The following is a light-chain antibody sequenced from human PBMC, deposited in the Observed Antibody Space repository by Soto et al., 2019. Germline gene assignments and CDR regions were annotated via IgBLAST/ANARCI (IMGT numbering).Light chain of an antibody. V-gene: IGLV2-14*01. J-gene: IGLJ1*01. CDR3: SSYTSSSTPWV. CDR1: RSDVGGYNY. Sequence: QSALTQPASVSGSPGQSITISCTGTRSDVGGYNYVSWYQQHPGKAPKLMIYDVSNRPSGVSNRFSGSKSGNTASLTISGLQAEDEADYYCSSYTSSSTPWVFGTGTKVTVL. CDR2: DVS.